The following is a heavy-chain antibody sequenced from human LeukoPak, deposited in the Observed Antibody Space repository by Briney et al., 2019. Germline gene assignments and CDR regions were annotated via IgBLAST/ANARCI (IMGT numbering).Heavy chain of an antibody. J-gene: IGHJ4*02. CDR1: GYTFTGYY. D-gene: IGHD6-6*01. Sequence: ASVKVSCKAFGYTFTGYYMHWVRQAPGQGLEWTGIINPSGGSTSYAQKFQGRVTMTRDTSTSTVYMELSSLRSEDTAVYYCAREGPYSDSSRSRFDYWGQGTLVTVSS. V-gene: IGHV1-46*01. CDR2: INPSGGST. CDR3: AREGPYSDSSRSRFDY.